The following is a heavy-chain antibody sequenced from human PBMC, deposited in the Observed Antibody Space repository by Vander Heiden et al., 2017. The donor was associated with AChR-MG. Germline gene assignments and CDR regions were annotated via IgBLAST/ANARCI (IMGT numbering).Heavy chain of an antibody. D-gene: IGHD5-12*01. CDR3: ARPLVGYEDYYYGMDV. CDR2: IIPILGIA. Sequence: QLVQSGAGAKKPASSVKVSCKASGATFSSYAISWVRQAPGQGLEWMGRIIPILGIANNAQKFQSRVTITADKATSTAYMELSSLRSEDKAVYYCARPLVGYEDYYYGMDVWGQGTTVTVSS. J-gene: IGHJ6*02. CDR1: GATFSSYA. V-gene: IGHV1-69*04.